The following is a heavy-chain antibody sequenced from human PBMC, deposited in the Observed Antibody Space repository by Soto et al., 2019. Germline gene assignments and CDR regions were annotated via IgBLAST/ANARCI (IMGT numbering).Heavy chain of an antibody. CDR2: IIPIFGTA. J-gene: IGHJ4*02. CDR3: ARDLGYYDSSGYYGSYFDY. D-gene: IGHD3-22*01. CDR1: GGTFSSYA. Sequence: GASVKVSCKASGGTFSSYAISWVRQAPGQGLEWMGGIIPIFGTANYAQKFQGRVTITADESTSTAYMELSSLRSEDTAVYYCARDLGYYDSSGYYGSYFDYWGQGTLVTVSS. V-gene: IGHV1-69*13.